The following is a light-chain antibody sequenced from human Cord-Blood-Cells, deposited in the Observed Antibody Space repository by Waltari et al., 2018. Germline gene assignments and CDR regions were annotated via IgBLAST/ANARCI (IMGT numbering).Light chain of an antibody. CDR1: QSVRSSV. CDR2: GAS. J-gene: IGKJ4*01. CDR3: QQYGSSPPLT. Sequence: DIALTHYPGTLSLSTGERDTLSCSASQSVRSSVLDWYQQKPGQPPRHLIYGASSRATGIPDRFRGSGSGTDFTLTISRLEPEDFAVYYCQQYGSSPPLTFGGGTKVEIK. V-gene: IGKV3-20*01.